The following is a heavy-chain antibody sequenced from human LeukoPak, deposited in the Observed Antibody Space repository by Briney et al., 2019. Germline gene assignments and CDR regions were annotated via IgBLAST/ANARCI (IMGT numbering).Heavy chain of an antibody. V-gene: IGHV4-34*01. Sequence: AETLRVSCAVYGGSFSGYYRSWIRQPPGKGLEWIGEINHSGSTNYNPYLKSRLSRSVYTSTNQFSLKLSSVTAADTAVYYCARANRRIAAAGTRGSYFQHWG. CDR2: INHSGST. CDR3: ARANRRIAAAGTRGSYFQH. CDR1: GGSFSGYY. J-gene: IGHJ1*01. D-gene: IGHD6-13*01.